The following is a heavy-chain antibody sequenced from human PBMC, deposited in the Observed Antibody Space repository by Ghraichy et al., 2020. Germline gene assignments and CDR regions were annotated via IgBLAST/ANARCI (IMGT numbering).Heavy chain of an antibody. D-gene: IGHD1-26*01. Sequence: SETLSLTCNVSGGSMGNFYWGWIRQPAGKGLEWIGRINTSGTTNYNPSLKSRVTMAVDTSKNQFSLRLSSVTAADTAVYYCARVRVSATRGAFDIWGQGTIVTVS. CDR2: INTSGTT. CDR1: GGSMGNFY. CDR3: ARVRVSATRGAFDI. J-gene: IGHJ3*02. V-gene: IGHV4-4*07.